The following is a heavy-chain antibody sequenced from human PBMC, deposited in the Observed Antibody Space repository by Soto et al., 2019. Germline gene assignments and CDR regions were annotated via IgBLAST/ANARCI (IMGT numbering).Heavy chain of an antibody. V-gene: IGHV3-23*01. CDR3: AKAPGYLVRGGRSWGNY. D-gene: IGHD3-10*01. CDR2: ISGSGGST. J-gene: IGHJ4*02. CDR1: GFTFSSYA. Sequence: GGSLRLSCAASGFTFSSYAMSWVRQAPGKGLEWVSAISGSGGSTYYADSVKGRFTIPRDNSKNTLYLQMNSLRAEDTAVYYCAKAPGYLVRGGRSWGNYWGQGTLVTVSS.